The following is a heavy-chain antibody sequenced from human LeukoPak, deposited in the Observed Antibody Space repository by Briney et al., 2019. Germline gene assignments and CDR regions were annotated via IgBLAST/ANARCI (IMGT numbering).Heavy chain of an antibody. Sequence: PSETLSLTCTASGGSISSYYWSWIRQPPGKGLEWIGYIYYSGSTNYNPSLKSRVTISVDTSKNQFSLKLSSVTAADTAVYYCARDPEGGNSPFDYWGQGTLVTVSS. CDR3: ARDPEGGNSPFDY. CDR1: GGSISSYY. D-gene: IGHD4-23*01. V-gene: IGHV4-59*01. CDR2: IYYSGST. J-gene: IGHJ4*02.